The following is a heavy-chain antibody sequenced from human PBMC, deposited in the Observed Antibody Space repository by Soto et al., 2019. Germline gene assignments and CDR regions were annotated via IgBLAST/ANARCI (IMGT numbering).Heavy chain of an antibody. D-gene: IGHD6-6*01. V-gene: IGHV4-39*01. CDR2: IYYSGST. CDR1: GGSISSSSYY. Sequence: QLQLQESGPGLVKPSETLSLTCTVSGGSISSSSYYWGWIRQPPGKGLEWIGRIYYSGSTYYNPSLKSRVTISVDTSKNPFSLKLSSVTAADTAVYYCERHMAARPLDYWVQGTLVTFSS. J-gene: IGHJ4*02. CDR3: ERHMAARPLDY.